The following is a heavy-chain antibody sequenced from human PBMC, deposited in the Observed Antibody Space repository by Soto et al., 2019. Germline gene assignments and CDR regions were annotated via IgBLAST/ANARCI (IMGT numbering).Heavy chain of an antibody. J-gene: IGHJ6*02. CDR2: ISYDGSDK. Sequence: QVQLVESGGGVVQPGRSLRLSCAASGFSFSSSGMHWVRQAPGKGLEWVAVISYDGSDKYYADSVRGRFTISRDKSKNTLYLQMDSLKPEDTAVYYCAKDAEPYVDILATIRSGYYSNGMDVWGQGTTVTVSS. V-gene: IGHV3-30*18. CDR1: GFSFSSSG. D-gene: IGHD5-12*01. CDR3: AKDAEPYVDILATIRSGYYSNGMDV.